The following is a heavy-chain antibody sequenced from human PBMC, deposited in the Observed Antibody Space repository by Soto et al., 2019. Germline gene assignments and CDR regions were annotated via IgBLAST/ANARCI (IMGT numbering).Heavy chain of an antibody. CDR3: ARLKGSGSYLPYYYYGMDV. D-gene: IGHD3-10*01. CDR1: GYSFAGYW. V-gene: IGHV5-10-1*01. CDR2: IDPSDSQT. Sequence: PGESLKISCKGSGYSFAGYWITWVRQKPGKGLEWMGRIDPSDSQTYYSPSFRGHVTISATKSITTVFLQWSSLRASDTAMYYCARLKGSGSYLPYYYYGMDVWGQGTTVTVSS. J-gene: IGHJ6*02.